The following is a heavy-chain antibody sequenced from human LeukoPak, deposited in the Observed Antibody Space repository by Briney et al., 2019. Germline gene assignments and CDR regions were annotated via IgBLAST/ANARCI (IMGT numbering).Heavy chain of an antibody. D-gene: IGHD2-2*01. CDR1: GYTFSSYA. CDR3: ARNRFCSSTSCYLDY. Sequence: SVKVSCKASGYTFSSYAISWVRQAPGQGLEWMGGIIPIFGTANYAQKFQGRVTITADESTSTAYMELSSLRSEDTAVYYCARNRFCSSTSCYLDYWGQGTLVTVSS. J-gene: IGHJ4*02. V-gene: IGHV1-69*13. CDR2: IIPIFGTA.